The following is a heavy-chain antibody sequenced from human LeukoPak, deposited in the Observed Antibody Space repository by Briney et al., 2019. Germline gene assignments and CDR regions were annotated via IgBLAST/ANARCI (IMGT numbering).Heavy chain of an antibody. Sequence: PGGSLRLSCAASGFTFSSYGMHWVRQAPGKGLEWVAVISYDGSNKYYADSVKGRFTISRDNSKNTLYLQMNSLRAEDTAVYYCAKDPEEYLSGRAHLGPYFDLWGRGTLVTVSS. CDR2: ISYDGSNK. V-gene: IGHV3-30*18. CDR1: GFTFSSYG. CDR3: AKDPEEYLSGRAHLGPYFDL. J-gene: IGHJ2*01. D-gene: IGHD1-26*01.